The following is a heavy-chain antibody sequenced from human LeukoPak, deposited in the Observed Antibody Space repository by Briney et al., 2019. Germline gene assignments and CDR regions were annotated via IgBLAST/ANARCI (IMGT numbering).Heavy chain of an antibody. D-gene: IGHD3-16*02. V-gene: IGHV3-30-3*01. Sequence: GGSLRLSCAASGFTFSSYAMHWVRQAPGKGLEWVSVISYDGSNKYYADSVKGRFTISRDNSKTTLYLQMNSLRAEDTAVYYCARDYDYVWGSYRFWGAFDIWGQGTMVTVSS. CDR2: ISYDGSNK. CDR3: ARDYDYVWGSYRFWGAFDI. J-gene: IGHJ3*02. CDR1: GFTFSSYA.